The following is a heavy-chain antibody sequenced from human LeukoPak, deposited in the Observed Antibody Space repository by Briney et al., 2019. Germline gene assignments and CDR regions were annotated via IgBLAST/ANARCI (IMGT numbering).Heavy chain of an antibody. Sequence: SVKVSCKASGGTFSSYAISWVRQAPGQGLEWMGGIIPTFGTANYAQKFQGRVTITADKSTSTAYMELSSLRSEDTAVYYCARGLTLRYFDWLYYWGQGTLVTVSS. CDR3: ARGLTLRYFDWLYY. CDR2: IIPTFGTA. J-gene: IGHJ4*02. D-gene: IGHD3-9*01. V-gene: IGHV1-69*06. CDR1: GGTFSSYA.